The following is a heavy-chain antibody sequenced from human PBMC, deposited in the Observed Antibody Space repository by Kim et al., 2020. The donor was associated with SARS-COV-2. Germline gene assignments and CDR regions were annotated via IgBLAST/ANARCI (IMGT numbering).Heavy chain of an antibody. J-gene: IGHJ3*02. CDR3: ARVPSRLNAFDI. Sequence: YAQKFQGRVTITADKSTSTVYMELSSLRSEDTAVYYCARVPSRLNAFDIWGQGTMVTVSS. V-gene: IGHV1-69*04.